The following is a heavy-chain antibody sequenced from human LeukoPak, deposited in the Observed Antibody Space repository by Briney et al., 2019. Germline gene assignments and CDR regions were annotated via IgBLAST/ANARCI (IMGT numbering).Heavy chain of an antibody. Sequence: SQTLSLTCTVSGGSISSGGYYWSWIRQHPGKGLEWIGYIYYSGSTYYNPSLKSRVTISVDTSTNQFSLKLSSVTAADTAVYYCARCRVRYSSSSKYYFDYWGQGTLVTVSS. CDR2: IYYSGST. D-gene: IGHD6-6*01. V-gene: IGHV4-31*03. CDR1: GGSISSGGYY. CDR3: ARCRVRYSSSSKYYFDY. J-gene: IGHJ4*02.